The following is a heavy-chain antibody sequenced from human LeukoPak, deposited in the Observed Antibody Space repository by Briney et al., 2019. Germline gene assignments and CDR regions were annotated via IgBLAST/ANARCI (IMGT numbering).Heavy chain of an antibody. CDR1: GGSFSGYY. D-gene: IGHD2-15*01. CDR2: INHSGST. J-gene: IGHJ4*02. CDR3: AREVGIVVVVAATSIGYFDY. V-gene: IGHV4-34*01. Sequence: SETLSLTCAVYGGSFSGYYWSWIRQPPGKGLKWIGEINHSGSTNYNPSLKSRVTISVDTSKNQFSLKLSSVTAADTAVYYCAREVGIVVVVAATSIGYFDYWGQGTLVTVSS.